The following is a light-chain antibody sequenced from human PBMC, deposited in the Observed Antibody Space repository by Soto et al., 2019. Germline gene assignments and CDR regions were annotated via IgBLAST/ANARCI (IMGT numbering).Light chain of an antibody. CDR1: SSDISGYNF. J-gene: IGLJ1*01. CDR2: DVT. CDR3: SSHGGSNNPYV. Sequence: QSALTQPPSASGSPGQSVAISCTGTSSDISGYNFVSWYQQHPGKAPKLMIYDVTKRPSGVPDRFSGSKSGNTATLIVSGLQAEDEADYYCSSHGGSNNPYVFGPGTKLTVL. V-gene: IGLV2-8*01.